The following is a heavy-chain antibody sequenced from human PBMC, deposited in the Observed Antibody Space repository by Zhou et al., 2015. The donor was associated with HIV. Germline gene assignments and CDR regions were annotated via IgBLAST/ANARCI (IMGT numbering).Heavy chain of an antibody. D-gene: IGHD3-3*01. CDR1: GFTFDDYA. J-gene: IGHJ5*02. V-gene: IGHV3-23*04. CDR2: ISGSGDST. Sequence: EVQLVESGGVVVQPGGSLRLSCAASGFTFDDYAMHWVRQAPGKGLEWVSAISGSGDSTYYTDSVKGRFTISRDNSQRTLYLQMNSLRVEDTAVYFCAKGLFWSTYYMAWGQGTLVTVSS. CDR3: AKGLFWSTYYMA.